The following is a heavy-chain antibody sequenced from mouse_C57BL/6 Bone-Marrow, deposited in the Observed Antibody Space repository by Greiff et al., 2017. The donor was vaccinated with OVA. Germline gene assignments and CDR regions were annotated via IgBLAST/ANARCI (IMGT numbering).Heavy chain of an antibody. CDR3: TSVATNYFDY. CDR1: GFNIKDYY. J-gene: IGHJ2*01. D-gene: IGHD1-1*02. V-gene: IGHV14-1*01. CDR2: IDPEDGDT. Sequence: VQLQQSGAELVRPGASVKLSCTASGFNIKDYYMHWVKQRPEQGLEWIGRIDPEDGDTEYAPKFQGKATMTADTSSNPAYLQLSSLTSEDTAVYYGTSVATNYFDYWGQGTTLTVSS.